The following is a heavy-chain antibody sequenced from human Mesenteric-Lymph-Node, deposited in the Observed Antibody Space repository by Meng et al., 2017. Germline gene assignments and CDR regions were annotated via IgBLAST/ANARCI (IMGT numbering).Heavy chain of an antibody. D-gene: IGHD5-18*01. CDR3: ARGGYYSFDY. J-gene: IGHJ4*02. V-gene: IGHV4-30-4*01. CDR1: GGSMSSGDYF. Sequence: QVQVQESGPGLVKPSQTLSLTCTVSGGSMSSGDYFWNWIRQPPGKGLEWIGEIYHSGSTNYNPSLKSRVTISVDKSKNQFSLKLTSVTAADTAVYYCARGGYYSFDYWGQGTLVTVSS. CDR2: IYHSGST.